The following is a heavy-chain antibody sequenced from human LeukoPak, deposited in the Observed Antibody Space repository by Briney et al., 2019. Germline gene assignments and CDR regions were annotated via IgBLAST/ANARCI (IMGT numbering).Heavy chain of an antibody. D-gene: IGHD3-10*01. J-gene: IGHJ5*02. V-gene: IGHV4-59*01. Sequence: SETLSLTCTVSGGSIISYYWSWIRQPPGKGLEWIGYIYYSGSTNYNPSLKSRVTISVDTSKNQFSLKLSSVTAADTAVYYCARVRSLLWFGELSNNWFDPWGQGTLVTVSS. CDR1: GGSIISYY. CDR3: ARVRSLLWFGELSNNWFDP. CDR2: IYYSGST.